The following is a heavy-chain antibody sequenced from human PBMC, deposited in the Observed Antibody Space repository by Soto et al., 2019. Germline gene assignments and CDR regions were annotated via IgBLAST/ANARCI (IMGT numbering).Heavy chain of an antibody. CDR2: ISGSGAGT. Sequence: EVQLLESGGGFVQRGGSLRLSCEASGFTFTNYAMTWVRQAPGKGLEWVSAISGSGAGTYYADSVKGRFTISRDNSKNRLYLQMNSLRAEDTAVYYCAKRGRGNPDSWGQGTLVTVSS. CDR3: AKRGRGNPDS. J-gene: IGHJ5*01. V-gene: IGHV3-23*01. CDR1: GFTFTNYA. D-gene: IGHD2-15*01.